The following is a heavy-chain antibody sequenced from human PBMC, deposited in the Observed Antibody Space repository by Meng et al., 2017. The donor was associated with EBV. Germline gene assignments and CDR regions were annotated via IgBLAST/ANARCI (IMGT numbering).Heavy chain of an antibody. CDR2: IIPIFGTA. J-gene: IGHJ4*02. Sequence: GQLVQSGAEGEKPGSAVKVSGKASGGTFSSYAISWVRQAPGQGLEWMGGIIPIFGTANYAQKFQGRVTITADKSTSTAYMELSSLRSEDTAVYYCARAEIAAAGRLDYWGQGTLVTVSS. CDR3: ARAEIAAAGRLDY. V-gene: IGHV1-69*06. D-gene: IGHD6-13*01. CDR1: GGTFSSYA.